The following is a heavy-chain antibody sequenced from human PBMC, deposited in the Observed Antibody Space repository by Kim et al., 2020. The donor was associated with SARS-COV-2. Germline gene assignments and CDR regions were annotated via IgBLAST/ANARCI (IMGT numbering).Heavy chain of an antibody. CDR3: ARGSSSSGSILDY. Sequence: YADSVKGRFTISRDNAKNSLYLQMNSLRAEDTAVCYCARGSSSSGSILDYWGQGTLVTVSS. V-gene: IGHV3-21*01. D-gene: IGHD6-6*01. J-gene: IGHJ4*02.